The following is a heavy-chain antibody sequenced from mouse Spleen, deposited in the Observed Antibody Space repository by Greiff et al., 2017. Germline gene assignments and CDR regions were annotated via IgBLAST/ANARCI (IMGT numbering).Heavy chain of an antibody. CDR2: ISSGGSYT. Sequence: EVMLVESGGGLVKPGGSLKLSCAASGFTFSSYAMSWVRQTPEKRLEWVATISSGGSYTYYPDSVKGRFTISRDNAKNTLYLQMSSLRSEDTAMYYCARQITTVVASTGFDYWGQGTTLTVSS. CDR1: GFTFSSYA. J-gene: IGHJ2*01. CDR3: ARQITTVVASTGFDY. V-gene: IGHV5-9-1*01. D-gene: IGHD1-1*01.